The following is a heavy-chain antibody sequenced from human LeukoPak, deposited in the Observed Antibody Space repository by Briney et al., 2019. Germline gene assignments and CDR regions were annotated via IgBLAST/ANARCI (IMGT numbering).Heavy chain of an antibody. CDR3: ASYRIGYCSGDTCYADWFDP. D-gene: IGHD2-15*01. CDR2: IRYDGSNK. Sequence: GGSLRLSCAASGFTFSSYGMHWVRQAPGKGLEWVAFIRYDGSNKYYADSVKGRFTISRDNSKNTLYLQMNSLRAEDTAVYYCASYRIGYCSGDTCYADWFDPWGQGTLVTVSS. CDR1: GFTFSSYG. V-gene: IGHV3-30*02. J-gene: IGHJ5*02.